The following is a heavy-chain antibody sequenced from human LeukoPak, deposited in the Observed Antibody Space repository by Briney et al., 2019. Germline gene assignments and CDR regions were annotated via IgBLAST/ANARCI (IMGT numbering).Heavy chain of an antibody. D-gene: IGHD6-13*01. CDR2: INHSGST. J-gene: IGHJ4*02. Sequence: SETLSLTCTVSGGSISSGDYYWSWIRQPPGKGLEWIGEINHSGSTNYNPSLKSRVTISVDTSKNQFSLKLSSVTAADTAVYYCARVFFSSWLDYWGQGTLVTVSS. CDR1: GGSISSGDYY. V-gene: IGHV4-39*07. CDR3: ARVFFSSWLDY.